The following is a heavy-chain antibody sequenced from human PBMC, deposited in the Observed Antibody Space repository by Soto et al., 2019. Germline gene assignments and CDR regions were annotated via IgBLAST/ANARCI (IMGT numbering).Heavy chain of an antibody. J-gene: IGHJ6*02. CDR2: ISGYNGNT. D-gene: IGHD5-18*01. V-gene: IGHV1-18*01. Sequence: GASVQVSCKASGYTFTNYGFSWVRQAPGQGLEWMGWISGYNGNTKYAEKFRGRVTMTTDTSTSTVYMELRNLRSDDTAVYYCARCIQEDYYYGMDVWGQGTTVTVSS. CDR3: ARCIQEDYYYGMDV. CDR1: GYTFTNYG.